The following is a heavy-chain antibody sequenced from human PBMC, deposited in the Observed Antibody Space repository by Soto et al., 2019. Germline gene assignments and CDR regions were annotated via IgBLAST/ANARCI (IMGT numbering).Heavy chain of an antibody. CDR3: ARDLSRGRVATTNWFDP. D-gene: IGHD5-12*01. J-gene: IGHJ5*02. CDR2: IIPILGIA. Sequence: QVQLVQSGAEVKKPGSSVKVSCKASGGTFSSYTISWVRQAPGQGLEWMGRIIPILGIANYAQKFQGRVTITADKSTSTAYMELSSLRSEDTAVYYCARDLSRGRVATTNWFDPWGQRTLVTVSS. V-gene: IGHV1-69*08. CDR1: GGTFSSYT.